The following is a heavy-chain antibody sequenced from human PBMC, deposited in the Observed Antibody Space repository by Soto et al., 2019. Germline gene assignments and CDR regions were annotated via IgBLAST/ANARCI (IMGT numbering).Heavy chain of an antibody. V-gene: IGHV3-48*02. CDR2: ISSSSSTI. Sequence: GGSLRLSCAASGFTFSSYSMNWVRQAPGKGLEWVSYISSSSSTIYYADSVKGRFTISRDNAKNSLYLQMNSLRDEDTAVYYCASKSRTASGYSGYDYSYWGQGTLVTVSS. J-gene: IGHJ4*02. CDR3: ASKSRTASGYSGYDYSY. D-gene: IGHD5-12*01. CDR1: GFTFSSYS.